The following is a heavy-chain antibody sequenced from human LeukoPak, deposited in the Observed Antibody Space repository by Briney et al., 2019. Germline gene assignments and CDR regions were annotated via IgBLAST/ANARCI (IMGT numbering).Heavy chain of an antibody. CDR1: GYSISSGYY. J-gene: IGHJ3*02. Sequence: SETLSLTCTVSGYSISSGYYWGWIRQPPGKGLEWIGSIYHSGSTYYNPSLKSRVTISVDTSKNQFSLKLSSVTAADTAVYYCARLPIAVAVSGHDAFDIWGQGTMVTVSS. D-gene: IGHD6-19*01. V-gene: IGHV4-38-2*02. CDR2: IYHSGST. CDR3: ARLPIAVAVSGHDAFDI.